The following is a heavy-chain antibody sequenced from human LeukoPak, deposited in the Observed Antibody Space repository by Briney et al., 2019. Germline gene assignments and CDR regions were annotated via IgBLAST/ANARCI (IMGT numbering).Heavy chain of an antibody. CDR3: VREPQAEYYFDY. J-gene: IGHJ4*02. CDR1: GFTFSRYW. V-gene: IGHV3-74*01. CDR2: INSDGSST. D-gene: IGHD1-14*01. Sequence: GGSLRLSCAASGFTFSRYWMHWVRHAPGKGLVWVSRINSDGSSTTYADSVKGRFTISRDNAKNTLYLQMNSLRAEDTAVYYCVREPQAEYYFDYWGQGTLVTVSS.